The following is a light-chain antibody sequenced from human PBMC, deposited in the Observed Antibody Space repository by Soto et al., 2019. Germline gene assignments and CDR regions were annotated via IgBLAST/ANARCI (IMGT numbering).Light chain of an antibody. CDR2: SAA. J-gene: IGKJ1*01. CDR3: QQSYSTPT. V-gene: IGKV1-39*01. CDR1: QNIGTS. Sequence: DIQMTQSPSSLSVSIGDSITITCRASQNIGTSLNWYQMKLGRAPKLLIYSAATLQSGAPSRFSGGGSGTDFTLTIKNLQPDDFATYYCQQSYSTPTFGQGTKVEIK.